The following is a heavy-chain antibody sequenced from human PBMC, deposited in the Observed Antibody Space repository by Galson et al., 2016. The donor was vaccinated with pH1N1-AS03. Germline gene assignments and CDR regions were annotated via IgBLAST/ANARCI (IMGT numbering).Heavy chain of an antibody. J-gene: IGHJ4*02. CDR1: GYSFPNYW. D-gene: IGHD1-1*01. V-gene: IGHV5-10-1*01. CDR3: PRPGPGTRSSRSGFAF. CDR2: IDPSDSYV. Sequence: QSGAEVKKPGESLRISCKGFGYSFPNYWISWVRQMPGKGLEWIGRIDPSDSYVNYSPSFRGHVTISADMSTPTAYLQRSSLKASDTAIYYWPRPGPGTRSSRSGFAFWGQGTLVSVSS.